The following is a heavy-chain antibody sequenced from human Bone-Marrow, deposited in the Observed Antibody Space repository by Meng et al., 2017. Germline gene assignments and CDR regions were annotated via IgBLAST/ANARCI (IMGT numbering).Heavy chain of an antibody. J-gene: IGHJ5*02. V-gene: IGHV3-33*06. CDR2: IWYDGSNK. CDR1: GFTFSGYG. Sequence: VRLGGSGGGGVPLGRSLRLPWAASGFTFSGYGMHWVRQAPGKGLEWVAVIWYDGSNKYYADSVKGRFTISRDNSKNTLYLQMNSLRAEDTAVYYCAKDGVAGWFDPWGQGTLVTVSS. D-gene: IGHD3-3*01. CDR3: AKDGVAGWFDP.